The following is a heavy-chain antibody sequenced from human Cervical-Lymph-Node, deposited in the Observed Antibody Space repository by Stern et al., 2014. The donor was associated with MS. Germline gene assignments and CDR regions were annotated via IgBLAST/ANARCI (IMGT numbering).Heavy chain of an antibody. CDR2: IKPNSGGT. D-gene: IGHD4-11*01. CDR1: GYTFTGYY. Sequence: VQLVESGAEVKKPGASVKVSCKTSGYTFTGYYMHRVRQAPGPGLEWMGWIKPNSGGTKYAQKFQGWVTMTRDTSISAVYMELSRLRSDDAAVYYCARDPGYYSNSPFYYFDFWGQGTLVTVSS. V-gene: IGHV1-2*04. CDR3: ARDPGYYSNSPFYYFDF. J-gene: IGHJ4*02.